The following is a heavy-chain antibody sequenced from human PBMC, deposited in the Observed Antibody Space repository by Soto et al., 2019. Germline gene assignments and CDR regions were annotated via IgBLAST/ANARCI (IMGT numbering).Heavy chain of an antibody. CDR1: GFTFSDYA. CDR2: VSHDGRNT. CDR3: AKGGRQWLVTSDFNY. D-gene: IGHD6-19*01. J-gene: IGHJ4*02. V-gene: IGHV3-30*18. Sequence: VQLVESGGGVVQPGRSLRLSCAASGFTFSDYAMHWVRQAPGKGLEWVAVVSHDGRNTHYADPVKGRFTISRDSSKNKVSLEMTSLRAGDPAVYYCAKGGRQWLVTSDFNYWGQGALVTVSS.